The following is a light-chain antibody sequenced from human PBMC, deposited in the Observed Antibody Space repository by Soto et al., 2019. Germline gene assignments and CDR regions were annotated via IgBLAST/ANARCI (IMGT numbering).Light chain of an antibody. V-gene: IGKV3-20*01. CDR2: GAS. CDR3: QQYGSSPST. J-gene: IGKJ1*01. Sequence: EIVLTQSPGTLSLSPGERATLSCRASQSVRSSNLAWYQQKPGQAPRLLIYGASSRATGIPDRFSGSGSGTDFTLNISRLEPEDFAVYYCQQYGSSPSTFGQGTKVEIK. CDR1: QSVRSSN.